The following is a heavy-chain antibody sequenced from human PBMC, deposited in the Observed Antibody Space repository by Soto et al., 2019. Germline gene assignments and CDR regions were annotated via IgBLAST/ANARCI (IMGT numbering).Heavy chain of an antibody. CDR2: IYYSGST. V-gene: IGHV4-61*01. CDR3: ARAHGSPDWSGPNWFDP. J-gene: IGHJ5*02. D-gene: IGHD3-3*01. Sequence: LSLTCTVSGGSVSSGSYYWSWIRQPPGKGLEWIGYIYYSGSTNYNPSLKSRVTISVDTSKNQFSLKLSSVTAADTAVYYCARAHGSPDWSGPNWFDPWGQGTLVTVSS. CDR1: GGSVSSGSYY.